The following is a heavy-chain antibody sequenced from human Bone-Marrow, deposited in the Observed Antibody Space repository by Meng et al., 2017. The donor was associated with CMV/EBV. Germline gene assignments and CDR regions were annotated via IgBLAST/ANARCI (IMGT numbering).Heavy chain of an antibody. J-gene: IGHJ4*02. D-gene: IGHD4-17*01. V-gene: IGHV3-23*04. CDR2: ISGTGGSP. Sequence: EVQLVESGGGFIQPGGSLRLSCAASGVTFSSYAMSWVRQAPGQGLEWVSGISGTGGSPHYADSVQGRFTISRDNSKYTLYLQMNSLRAEDTAVYYCAKDRGYADYLGFDHWGQGTLVTVSS. CDR3: AKDRGYADYLGFDH. CDR1: GVTFSSYA.